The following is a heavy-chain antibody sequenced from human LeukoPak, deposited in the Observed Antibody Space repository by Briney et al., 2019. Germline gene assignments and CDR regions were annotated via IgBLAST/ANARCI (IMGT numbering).Heavy chain of an antibody. CDR1: GYTFTSYA. D-gene: IGHD3-3*01. CDR3: ARVKKGTYYDFWSGYLRYFDY. V-gene: IGHV1-3*01. CDR2: INAGNGNT. J-gene: IGHJ4*02. Sequence: ASVKVSCKASGYTFTSYAMHWVRRAPGQRLEWMGWINAGNGNTKYSQKFQGRVTITRDTSASTAYMELRSLRSDDTAVYYCARVKKGTYYDFWSGYLRYFDYWGQGTLVTVSS.